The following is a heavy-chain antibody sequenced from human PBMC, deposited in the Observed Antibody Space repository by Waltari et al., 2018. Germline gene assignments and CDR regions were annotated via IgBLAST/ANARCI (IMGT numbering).Heavy chain of an antibody. J-gene: IGHJ6*02. V-gene: IGHV3-33*05. CDR3: AREYSRICFHALDG. D-gene: IGHD6-13*01. Sequence: QVHVVESGGGVVQPGGSLRRSCAASGFTLGNYGMHWVRQAPGKGLVWVAVIKYDGRIKNYADSVKGRFTISRENSKNTLYLEMKSLRAEDTAVYYCAREYSRICFHALDGWGQGTAVTVSS. CDR2: IKYDGRIK. CDR1: GFTLGNYG.